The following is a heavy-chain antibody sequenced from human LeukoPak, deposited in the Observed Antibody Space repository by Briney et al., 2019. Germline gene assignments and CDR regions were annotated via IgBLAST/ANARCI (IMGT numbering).Heavy chain of an antibody. CDR3: AKAPVTSCRGAYCYPFDS. D-gene: IGHD2-21*01. CDR1: GFTLSTYA. V-gene: IGHV3-23*01. J-gene: IGHJ4*02. Sequence: QSGGSLILSCAASGFTLSTYAMSWVRQTPGKGLEWVAATSSSDAGTYHADSVRGRFTISRDNSKNTLYLQMNSLRAEDAAVYFCAKAPVTSCRGAYCYPFDSWGQGTLVTVSS. CDR2: TSSSDAGT.